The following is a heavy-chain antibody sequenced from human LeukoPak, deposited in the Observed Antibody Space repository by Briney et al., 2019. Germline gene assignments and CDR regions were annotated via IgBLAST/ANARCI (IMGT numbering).Heavy chain of an antibody. Sequence: ASVKVSCKASGHTLTDYYMHWVRQAPGQGLEWMGWINPNSGDTNYAQNFQGRVTMTRDTSISTAYMELSRLTSDDTAIYYCARDWRGSYFPDFWGQGTLVTVSS. CDR1: GHTLTDYY. V-gene: IGHV1-2*02. J-gene: IGHJ4*02. CDR3: ARDWRGSYFPDF. D-gene: IGHD1-26*01. CDR2: INPNSGDT.